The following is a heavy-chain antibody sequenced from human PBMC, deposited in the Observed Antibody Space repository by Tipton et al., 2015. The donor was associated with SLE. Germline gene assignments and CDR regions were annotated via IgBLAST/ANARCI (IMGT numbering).Heavy chain of an antibody. V-gene: IGHV4-34*01. J-gene: IGHJ2*01. CDR1: GGSFSGYY. Sequence: TLSLTCAVYGGSFSGYYWSWIRQPPGKGLEWIGEINHSGNTNYNPSLKSRVTISVDTSKNQFSLKLSSVTAADTAVYYCARHPPREQLVFGYFDLWGRGTLVTVSS. CDR2: INHSGNT. CDR3: ARHPPREQLVFGYFDL. D-gene: IGHD6-13*01.